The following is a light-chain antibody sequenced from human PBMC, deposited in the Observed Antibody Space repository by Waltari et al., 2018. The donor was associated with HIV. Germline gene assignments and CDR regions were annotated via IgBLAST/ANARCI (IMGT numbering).Light chain of an antibody. V-gene: IGLV1-47*01. Sequence: QSLLTQSPSASGAPGQRVTISCSGSSSNIGSTYVYWYQQLPGTAPKLLIDRDGQRPSGVPDRFSASKSGTSASLDISGLRSEDETDYYCVAWDDTLSGPVFGGGTKLTVL. CDR2: RDG. CDR1: SSNIGSTY. CDR3: VAWDDTLSGPV. J-gene: IGLJ2*01.